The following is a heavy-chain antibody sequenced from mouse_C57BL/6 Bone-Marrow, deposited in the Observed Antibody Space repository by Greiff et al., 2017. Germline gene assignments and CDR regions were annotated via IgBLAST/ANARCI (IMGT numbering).Heavy chain of an antibody. V-gene: IGHV1-59*01. Sequence: QVQLQQPGAELVRPGTSVKLSCKASGYTFTSYWMHWVKQRPGQGLEWIGVIDPSDSYTNYNQKFKGKATLTVDTSASTASMQLSSLTSEDSAVYYCARGAYWGQGTLVTVSA. CDR3: ARGAY. CDR1: GYTFTSYW. CDR2: IDPSDSYT. J-gene: IGHJ3*01.